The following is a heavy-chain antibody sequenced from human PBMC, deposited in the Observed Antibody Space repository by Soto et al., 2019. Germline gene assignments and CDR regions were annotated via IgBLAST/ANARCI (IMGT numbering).Heavy chain of an antibody. V-gene: IGHV3-23*01. Sequence: EVQLLESGGGLVQPGGSLRLSCAASGFTFSSYAMSWVRQAPGKGLEWVSLISGGGDTTYNADSVKGRFTISRDNSKNTLYLQMNSLRAEGTAVYYCAGGGSFEGWFDPWGQGTLVTVSS. CDR1: GFTFSSYA. CDR3: AGGGSFEGWFDP. D-gene: IGHD1-26*01. CDR2: ISGGGDTT. J-gene: IGHJ5*02.